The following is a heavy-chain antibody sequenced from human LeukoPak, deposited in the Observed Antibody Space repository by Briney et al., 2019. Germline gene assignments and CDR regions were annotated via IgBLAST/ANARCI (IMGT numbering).Heavy chain of an antibody. J-gene: IGHJ4*02. D-gene: IGHD3-10*01. CDR1: GFTFSSYA. CDR3: AKTYYYLSGSLPEDY. V-gene: IGHV3-64*01. CDR2: ISSNGGST. Sequence: GGSLRLSCAASGFTFSSYAMHWVRQAPGKGLEYVSAISSNGGSTYYANSVKGRFTISRDNSKNTLYLQMNSLRVEDTALYFCAKTYYYLSGSLPEDYWGQGTLVTVSS.